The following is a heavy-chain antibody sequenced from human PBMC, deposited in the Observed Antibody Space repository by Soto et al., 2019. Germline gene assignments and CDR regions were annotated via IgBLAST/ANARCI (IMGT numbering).Heavy chain of an antibody. Sequence: HVQLVQSGAEVKKPGASVKVSCKASGYTFTSYDINRLRQGTGQRLEWMGWMKPNSGNTGYAQKFQGRVTMTRNTSISTAYMELSSLRSEDTAVYYCARERSSGWYVDYWGQGTLVTVSS. V-gene: IGHV1-8*01. CDR1: GYTFTSYD. D-gene: IGHD6-19*01. CDR2: MKPNSGNT. J-gene: IGHJ4*02. CDR3: ARERSSGWYVDY.